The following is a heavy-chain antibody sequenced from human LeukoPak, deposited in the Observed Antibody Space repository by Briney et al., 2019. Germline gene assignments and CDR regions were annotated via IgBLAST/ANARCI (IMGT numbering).Heavy chain of an antibody. CDR1: GFTFSIYA. Sequence: PGGSLRLSCAASGFTFSIYAMHWARQAPGKGLEWVASINHNGNVNYYVDSVKGRFTISRDNAKNSLYLQMSNLRAEDTAVYFCARGGGLDVWGQGATVTVSS. V-gene: IGHV3-7*03. J-gene: IGHJ6*02. CDR2: INHNGNVN. CDR3: ARGGGLDV. D-gene: IGHD3-16*01.